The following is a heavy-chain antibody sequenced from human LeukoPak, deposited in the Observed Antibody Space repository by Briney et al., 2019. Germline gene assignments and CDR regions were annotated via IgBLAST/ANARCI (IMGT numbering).Heavy chain of an antibody. CDR2: IILILGIA. CDR3: AGTTYSGSYFTIFSYYYYGMDV. CDR1: GGTFSSYA. V-gene: IGHV1-69*04. J-gene: IGHJ6*02. D-gene: IGHD1-26*01. Sequence: SVKVSCKASGGTFSSYAISWVRQAPGQGLEWMGRIILILGIANYAQKFQGRVTITADKSTSTAYMELSSLRSEDTAVYYCAGTTYSGSYFTIFSYYYYGMDVWGQGTTVTVSS.